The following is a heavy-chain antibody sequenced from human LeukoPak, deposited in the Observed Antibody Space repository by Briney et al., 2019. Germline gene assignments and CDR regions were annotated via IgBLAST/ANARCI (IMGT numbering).Heavy chain of an antibody. D-gene: IGHD3-10*01. CDR1: GGSISSSSYY. J-gene: IGHJ4*02. CDR2: IYYSGST. Sequence: PSETLSLTCTVSGGSISSSSYYCRWIRQPPGKGLEWIVYIYYSGSTNYNPSLKSRVTISVDTSKNQFSLKLSSVTAADTAVYYCAGTYYYASGYNYWGRGTLVTVPS. V-gene: IGHV4-61*01. CDR3: AGTYYYASGYNY.